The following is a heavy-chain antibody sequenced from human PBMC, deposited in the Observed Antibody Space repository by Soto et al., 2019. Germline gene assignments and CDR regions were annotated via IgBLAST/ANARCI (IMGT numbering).Heavy chain of an antibody. D-gene: IGHD4-17*01. J-gene: IGHJ4*02. CDR1: GFSFKDLY. V-gene: IGHV3-15*07. CDR3: TTDGRSTVVTPFAY. CDR2: IKSEAHGGTI. Sequence: GGSLRLSCAAFGFSFKDLYMDWVRQAPGKGLEWVGRIKSEAHGGTIDYAAPVKGRFTISRDDSNNTLFLQINSLKTEDTAVDYCTTDGRSTVVTPFAYWGQGTLVTVSS.